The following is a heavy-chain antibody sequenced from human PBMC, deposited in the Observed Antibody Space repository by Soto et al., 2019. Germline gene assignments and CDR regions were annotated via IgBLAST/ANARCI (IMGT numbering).Heavy chain of an antibody. CDR3: AKDGGEGERHLFQ. J-gene: IGHJ4*02. Sequence: EVQLVESGGGLVQPGRSLRLSCAASGFRFDDFAMQWVRQRPGKGLEWVAGISRNSDRIDYADSVKGRFTISRDNVKNSMSLQMDSLRREDAVFYFCAKDGGEGERHLFQWGRGTLVTVSS. CDR1: GFRFDDFA. D-gene: IGHD6-25*01. CDR2: ISRNSDRI. V-gene: IGHV3-9*01.